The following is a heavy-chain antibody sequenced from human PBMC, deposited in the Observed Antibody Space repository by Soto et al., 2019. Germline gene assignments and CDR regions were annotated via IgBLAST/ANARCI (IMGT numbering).Heavy chain of an antibody. Sequence: PSETLSLTCTVSGGSISSYYLSWMRQPPGKGLEWIGYIYYSGRTSSNPSLKSRVTISVDTSKNQFSLKLSSVTAADTAVYYCARDLGSSYFYYLDVWGQGTTVTVYS. D-gene: IGHD1-26*01. V-gene: IGHV4-59*01. CDR1: GGSISSYY. CDR2: IYYSGRT. J-gene: IGHJ6*03. CDR3: ARDLGSSYFYYLDV.